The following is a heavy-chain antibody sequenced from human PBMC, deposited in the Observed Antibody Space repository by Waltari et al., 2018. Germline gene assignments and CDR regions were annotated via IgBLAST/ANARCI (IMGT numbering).Heavy chain of an antibody. D-gene: IGHD3-22*01. Sequence: QLQLQESGPGLVKPSETLSLTCTVSGGSISSISYYWGWIRQPPGKGVEWIGSIYYSGSTYYNPSLKSRVTISVDTSKNQFSLKLSSVTAADTAVYYCARHLHDSSGYYLHYFDYWGQGTLVTVSS. CDR1: GGSISSISYY. J-gene: IGHJ4*02. V-gene: IGHV4-39*01. CDR2: IYYSGST. CDR3: ARHLHDSSGYYLHYFDY.